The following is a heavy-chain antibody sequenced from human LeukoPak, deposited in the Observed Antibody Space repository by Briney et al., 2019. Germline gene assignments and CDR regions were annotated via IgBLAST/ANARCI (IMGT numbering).Heavy chain of an antibody. V-gene: IGHV3-30*19. Sequence: PGGSLRLSCAASGFTFSSYGMHWVRQAPGKGLEWVAVIWYDGSNKYYADSVKGRFTISRDNSKNTLYLQMNSLRAEDTAVYYCARDQAIPAYYFDYWGQGTLVTVSS. CDR3: ARDQAIPAYYFDY. CDR1: GFTFSSYG. D-gene: IGHD2-21*01. CDR2: IWYDGSNK. J-gene: IGHJ4*02.